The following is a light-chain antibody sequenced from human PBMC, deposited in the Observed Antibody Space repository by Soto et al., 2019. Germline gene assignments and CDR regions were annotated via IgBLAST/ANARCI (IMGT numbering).Light chain of an antibody. CDR3: MQSRDFPYT. J-gene: IGKJ2*01. V-gene: IGKV2-24*01. CDR2: KIS. CDR1: QSLVHSDGNTY. Sequence: DIVMTQTPLSSPVTLGQPASISCKSSQSLVHSDGNTYLSWIQQTPGQSPRLLIYKISRRFSGVXDXCSGSGTGTEFTLRISRVEAEDVGVYYCMQSRDFPYTFGQGTKLEI.